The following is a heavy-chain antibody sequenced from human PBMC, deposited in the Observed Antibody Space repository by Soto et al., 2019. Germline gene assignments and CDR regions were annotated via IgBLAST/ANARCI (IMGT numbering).Heavy chain of an antibody. CDR2: ISGSGVAK. D-gene: IGHD1-1*01. Sequence: GWSLRLSCVVSGFTFSSSAINWVRQAPGKGLEWVSTISGSGVAKFYADSVKGRFTISRDNSNNTVSLQMNSLRAEDAAVYYCAKDRSPGATTWNVYWGQGTLVTVPQ. V-gene: IGHV3-23*01. J-gene: IGHJ1*01. CDR3: AKDRSPGATTWNVY. CDR1: GFTFSSSA.